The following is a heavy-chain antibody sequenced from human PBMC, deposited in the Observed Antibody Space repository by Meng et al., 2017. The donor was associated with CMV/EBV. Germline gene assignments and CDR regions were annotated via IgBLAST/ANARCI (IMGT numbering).Heavy chain of an antibody. CDR2: ISYDGSNK. J-gene: IGHJ4*02. CDR3: ATSPVRGYSGYELSIPDYSDY. D-gene: IGHD5-12*01. Sequence: GGSLRLSCAASGFTFSSYAMHWVRQAPGKGLEWVAVISYDGSNKYYADSVKGRFTISADKSISTAYLQWSSLKASDTAMYYCATSPVRGYSGYELSIPDYSDYWGQGTLVTVSS. CDR1: GFTFSSYA. V-gene: IGHV3-30-3*01.